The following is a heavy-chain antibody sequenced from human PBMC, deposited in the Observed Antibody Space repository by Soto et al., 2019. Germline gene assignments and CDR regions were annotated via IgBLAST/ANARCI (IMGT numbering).Heavy chain of an antibody. CDR1: GFTFRTYT. J-gene: IGHJ6*02. V-gene: IGHV3-21*01. Sequence: GGSLRLSCISSGFTFRTYTMNWVRQAPGKGLEWVSGIRGFSPYTFYAESVRGRFTISRDNAKNSLFLQMDSLRAEDTAVYYCARDRGYDTHDYYYNAMDVWGQGTTVTVSS. D-gene: IGHD3-10*01. CDR3: ARDRGYDTHDYYYNAMDV. CDR2: IRGFSPYT.